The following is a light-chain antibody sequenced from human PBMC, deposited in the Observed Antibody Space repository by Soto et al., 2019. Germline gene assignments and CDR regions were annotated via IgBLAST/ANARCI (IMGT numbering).Light chain of an antibody. J-gene: IGKJ1*01. CDR2: GAS. CDR1: QSVSSSY. Sequence: EIVFTPSPGTLSLSPGESATLSCMAIQSVSSSYLAWYQQKPGQDPRLLIYGASSRATGIQDRFSGSGSGTDFTLTIRRMETEELAMYYCKQYGSSTWTFGQGSKGDI. CDR3: KQYGSSTWT. V-gene: IGKV3-20*01.